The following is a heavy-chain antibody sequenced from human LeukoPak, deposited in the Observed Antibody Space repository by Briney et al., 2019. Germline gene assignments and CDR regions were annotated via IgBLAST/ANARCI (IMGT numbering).Heavy chain of an antibody. CDR1: GFTFSSYS. J-gene: IGHJ4*02. CDR3: ARGAYYSNYEALDY. D-gene: IGHD4-11*01. Sequence: GGSLRLSCAASGFTFSSYSMNWVRQSPGKGLEWVSSISGSSSYIYYADSVKGRFTISRDNAKNSLYLQMNSLRAEDTAVYYCARGAYYSNYEALDYWGQGTLVTVSS. CDR2: ISGSSSYI. V-gene: IGHV3-21*01.